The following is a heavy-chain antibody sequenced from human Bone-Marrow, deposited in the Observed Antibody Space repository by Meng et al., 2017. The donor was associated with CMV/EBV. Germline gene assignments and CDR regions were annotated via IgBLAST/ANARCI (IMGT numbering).Heavy chain of an antibody. J-gene: IGHJ4*02. Sequence: SWSASGFTFSIYSMNWVRQTPGKGLEWVSSISSSSSYIYYADSVKGRFTISRDNAKNSLYLQMNSLRAEDTAVYYCARDMGEWEFDYWGQGTLVTVSS. CDR3: ARDMGEWEFDY. V-gene: IGHV3-21*01. CDR1: GFTFSIYS. CDR2: ISSSSSYI. D-gene: IGHD1-26*01.